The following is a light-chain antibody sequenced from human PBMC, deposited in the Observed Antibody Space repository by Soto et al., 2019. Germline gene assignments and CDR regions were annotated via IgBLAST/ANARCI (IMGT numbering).Light chain of an antibody. Sequence: IHMSLSPSSLSASVGDRVTIACRASQSISSHLNWYQPTPGKAPKLRILAASSLQSGVPSTLSGSGYGTDLTITITSMQHADFATYECQQSYSTTRTFGQGTKVDIK. J-gene: IGKJ1*01. CDR1: QSISSH. CDR2: AAS. V-gene: IGKV1-39*01. CDR3: QQSYSTTRT.